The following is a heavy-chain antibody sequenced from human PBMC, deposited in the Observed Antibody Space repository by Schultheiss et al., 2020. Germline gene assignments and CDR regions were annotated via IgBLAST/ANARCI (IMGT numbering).Heavy chain of an antibody. J-gene: IGHJ4*02. CDR3: ARHSYCTSTSCPGDY. CDR2: IYPSDSDT. V-gene: IGHV5-51*01. D-gene: IGHD2-2*01. Sequence: GESLKISCKGSGYSFSSYWIGWVRQMPGKGLEWMGIIYPSDSDTRYSPSFQGQVTISADKSISTAYLQWSSLKASDTAMYYCARHSYCTSTSCPGDYWGQGALVNGYS. CDR1: GYSFSSYW.